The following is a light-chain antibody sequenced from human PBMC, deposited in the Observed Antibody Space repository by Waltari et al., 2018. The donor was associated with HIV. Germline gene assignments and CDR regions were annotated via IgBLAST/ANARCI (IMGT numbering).Light chain of an antibody. V-gene: IGLV1-47*01. J-gene: IGLJ3*02. CDR3: AVWDVSLSAQV. CDR1: SSNIGGQY. Sequence: QSVLSQSPSISGTPGQRVSISCSGSSSNIGGQYVSWYQQVPGTTPKLLIFGNTPRPSGFSDRFSGSVSGTSASLAISGLRSEDEADYYCAVWDVSLSAQVFGGGTTLTVL. CDR2: GNT.